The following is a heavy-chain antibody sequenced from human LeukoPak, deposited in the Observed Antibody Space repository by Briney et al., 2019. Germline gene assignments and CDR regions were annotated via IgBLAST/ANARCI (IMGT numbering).Heavy chain of an antibody. Sequence: SVKVSCKASVRTFSSYAISWVRQARGRDFGWMGGIIPLFGTANYAQKFRGRVTITTDESTSTAYMELSSLRSEDTAVYYCPSPAPSYEGDDYYYMDVWGKGTTVTVSS. CDR3: PSPAPSYEGDDYYYMDV. D-gene: IGHD3-16*01. J-gene: IGHJ6*03. V-gene: IGHV1-69*05. CDR2: IIPLFGTA. CDR1: VRTFSSYA.